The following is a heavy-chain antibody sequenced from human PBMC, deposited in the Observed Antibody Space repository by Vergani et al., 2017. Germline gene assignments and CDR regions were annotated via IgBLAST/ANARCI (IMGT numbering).Heavy chain of an antibody. D-gene: IGHD3-3*01. CDR1: GGSFSGYY. V-gene: IGHV4-34*01. Sequence: QVQLQESGPGLLKPSETLSLTCAVYGGSFSGYYWSWIRQPPGKGLEWIGEINHSGSTNYNPSLKSRVTISVDTSKNQFSLKLGSVTAADTAVYYCARVQELYDFWSGYRVRYYYYMDVWGKGTTVTVSS. J-gene: IGHJ6*03. CDR2: INHSGST. CDR3: ARVQELYDFWSGYRVRYYYYMDV.